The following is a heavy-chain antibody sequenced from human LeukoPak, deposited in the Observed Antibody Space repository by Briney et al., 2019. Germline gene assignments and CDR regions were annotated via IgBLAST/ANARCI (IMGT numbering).Heavy chain of an antibody. Sequence: PSETLSLTCAVYGGSFSGYYWSWIRQPPGKGLEWIGEINHSGSTNYNPSLKSRVTISVDTSKNQFSLKLSSVTAADTAVYYCARSGANLRVFDYWGQGTLVTVPS. J-gene: IGHJ4*02. CDR2: INHSGST. CDR3: ARSGANLRVFDY. CDR1: GGSFSGYY. V-gene: IGHV4-34*01. D-gene: IGHD1-26*01.